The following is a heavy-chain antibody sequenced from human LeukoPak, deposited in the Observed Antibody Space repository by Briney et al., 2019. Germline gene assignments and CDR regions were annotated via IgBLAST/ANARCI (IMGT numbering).Heavy chain of an antibody. CDR2: ISSSGSTI. V-gene: IGHV3-48*03. CDR3: ARGAVAANDAFDI. Sequence: PGGSLRHSCAASGFTFSSYEMNWVRQAPGKGLEWVSYISSSGSTIYYADSVKGRFTISRDNSKNTLYLQMNSLRAEDTAVYYCARGAVAANDAFDIWGQGTMVTVSS. CDR1: GFTFSSYE. J-gene: IGHJ3*02. D-gene: IGHD6-19*01.